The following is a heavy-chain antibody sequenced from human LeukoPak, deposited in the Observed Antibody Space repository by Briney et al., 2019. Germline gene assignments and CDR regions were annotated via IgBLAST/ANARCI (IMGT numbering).Heavy chain of an antibody. CDR2: IKQHGSEK. J-gene: IGHJ4*02. D-gene: IGHD2/OR15-2a*01. V-gene: IGHV3-7*01. CDR3: ARVGIDYLASYHFDQ. Sequence: GGSLRLSCAASGFTFNYSWMGWVRQAPGKGLQWVANIKQHGSEKSYLDSVKGRFTISRDNTKNSLFLQMNSLRAEDTAVYYCARVGIDYLASYHFDQWGQGTLVTVSS. CDR1: GFTFNYSW.